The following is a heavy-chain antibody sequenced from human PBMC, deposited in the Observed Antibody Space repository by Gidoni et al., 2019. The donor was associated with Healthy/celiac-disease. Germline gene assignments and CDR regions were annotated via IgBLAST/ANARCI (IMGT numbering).Heavy chain of an antibody. CDR1: GFTFSSYA. Sequence: EVQLLESGGGLVQPGGSLRLSCAASGFTFSSYAMSWVRQAPGKGLEWVSAISGSGGSTYYADSVKGRFTISRDNSKNTLYLQMNSLRAEDTAVYYCAKDSYYYGSGSLGGDYWGQGTLVTVSS. V-gene: IGHV3-23*01. J-gene: IGHJ4*02. CDR3: AKDSYYYGSGSLGGDY. CDR2: ISGSGGST. D-gene: IGHD3-10*01.